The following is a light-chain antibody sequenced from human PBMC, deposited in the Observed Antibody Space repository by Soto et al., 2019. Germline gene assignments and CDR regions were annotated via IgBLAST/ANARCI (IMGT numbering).Light chain of an antibody. CDR3: SSYTSSRAYV. CDR2: EVS. Sequence: QSVLTQPASVSGSPGQSITISCTGTSSDVGGYNYVSWYQQQSGKAPKLMIHEVSNRPSGVSSRVSGSKSGNTASLTISGLQAEDEADYYCSSYTSSRAYVFGIGTKVTVL. J-gene: IGLJ1*01. V-gene: IGLV2-14*01. CDR1: SSDVGGYNY.